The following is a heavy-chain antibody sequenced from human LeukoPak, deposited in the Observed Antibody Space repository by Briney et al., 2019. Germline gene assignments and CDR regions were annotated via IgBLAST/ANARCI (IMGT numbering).Heavy chain of an antibody. D-gene: IGHD3-22*01. CDR3: ARSYYHDSNGYFPDY. CDR1: GFTFSSYA. CDR2: ISYDGSNK. V-gene: IGHV3-30*04. Sequence: GGSLRLSCAASGFTFSSYAMHWVRQAPGKGLEWVAVISYDGSNKYYADSVKGRFTISRDNSKNTLYLQMSSLRAEDTAVCYCARSYYHDSNGYFPDYWGQGTLVTVSS. J-gene: IGHJ4*02.